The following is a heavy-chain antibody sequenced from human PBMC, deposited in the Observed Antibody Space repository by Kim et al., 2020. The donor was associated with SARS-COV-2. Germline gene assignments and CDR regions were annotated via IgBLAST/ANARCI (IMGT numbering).Heavy chain of an antibody. Sequence: ASVKVSCKTSPDTFTAYYIHWVRQAPGQGLEWMGRINPNSGGTHYAQKFQGRGTMTRDTSMSTASVELSSLTSDDTAVYYCAGLRAKGALDVWGQGTMVAVSS. J-gene: IGHJ3*01. CDR3: AGLRAKGALDV. CDR2: INPNSGGT. CDR1: PDTFTAYY. D-gene: IGHD6-19*01. V-gene: IGHV1-2*06.